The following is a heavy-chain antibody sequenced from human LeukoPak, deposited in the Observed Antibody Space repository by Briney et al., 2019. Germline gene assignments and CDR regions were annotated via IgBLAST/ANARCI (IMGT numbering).Heavy chain of an antibody. CDR2: ISSSGSTI. D-gene: IGHD3-22*01. CDR1: GFTFSTYS. J-gene: IGHJ4*02. Sequence: GGSLRLSCATSGFTFSTYSMNWVRQAPGEGLEWVSYISSSGSTIYYADSVKGRFTISRDNAKNSLYLQMNSLRDEDTAVYYCVRDTMTGFWGQGTLVTVSS. V-gene: IGHV3-48*02. CDR3: VRDTMTGF.